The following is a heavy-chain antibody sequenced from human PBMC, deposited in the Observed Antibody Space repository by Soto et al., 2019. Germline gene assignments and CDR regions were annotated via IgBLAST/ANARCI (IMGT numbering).Heavy chain of an antibody. V-gene: IGHV3-30-3*01. Sequence: QVQLVESGGGVVQPGKSLRLSCAASGFTFSSYAMHWVRQAPGKGLEWVAVISYDGSNKYDADSGKGRFTISRDNSKNTLYLQMNSLRAEDTAVYYCAREAGVYGSGSYGMDVWGQGTTVTVSS. CDR2: ISYDGSNK. J-gene: IGHJ6*02. D-gene: IGHD3-10*01. CDR3: AREAGVYGSGSYGMDV. CDR1: GFTFSSYA.